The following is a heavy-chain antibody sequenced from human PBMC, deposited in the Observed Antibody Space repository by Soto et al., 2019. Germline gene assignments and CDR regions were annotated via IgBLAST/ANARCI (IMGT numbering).Heavy chain of an antibody. Sequence: SETLSLTCAVYGGSFSGYYWSWIRQPPGKGLEWIGEINHSGSTNYNPSLKSRVTISVDTSKNQFSLKLSSVTAADTAVYYCASLLPNRDEYSSFSGMDVWGQVQTVT. J-gene: IGHJ6*02. CDR2: INHSGST. CDR3: ASLLPNRDEYSSFSGMDV. CDR1: GGSFSGYY. D-gene: IGHD6-6*01. V-gene: IGHV4-34*01.